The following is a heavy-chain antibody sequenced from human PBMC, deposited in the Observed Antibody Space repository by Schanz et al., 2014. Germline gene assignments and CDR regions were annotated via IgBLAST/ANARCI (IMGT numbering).Heavy chain of an antibody. V-gene: IGHV3-64*01. J-gene: IGHJ4*02. Sequence: EVQLLESGGGLVQPGGSLRLSCEASGFTLSNYAMHWVRQTPDKGLEWVSGLSANGDSTFYSSSVKGRFTISRDISKNTLYLQMGSLRAEDVAVYYCARKSLVSAHYDSWGQGTLVTVSS. CDR3: ARKSLVSAHYDS. D-gene: IGHD2-21*01. CDR2: LSANGDST. CDR1: GFTLSNYA.